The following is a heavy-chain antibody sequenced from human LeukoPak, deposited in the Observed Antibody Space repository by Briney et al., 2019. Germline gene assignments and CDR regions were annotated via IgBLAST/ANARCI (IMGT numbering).Heavy chain of an antibody. Sequence: GGSLRLSCAASGFTFRNYAMSWVRQAPGKGLEWVSTIGGSGDNAYYADSVKGRFTISRDNSKNTLYLQMNSLRAEDTAVYYCARGSYDYGDYWGQGTLVTVSS. V-gene: IGHV3-23*01. CDR1: GFTFRNYA. CDR3: ARGSYDYGDY. D-gene: IGHD2-21*01. J-gene: IGHJ4*02. CDR2: IGGSGDNA.